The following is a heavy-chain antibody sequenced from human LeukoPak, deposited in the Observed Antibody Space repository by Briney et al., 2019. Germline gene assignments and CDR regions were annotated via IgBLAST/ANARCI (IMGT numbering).Heavy chain of an antibody. Sequence: GRSLRLSCAASGFTFSSYAMHWVRQAPGKGLEWVAVISYDGSNKYYADSVKGRFTISRDNSKNTLYLQTNSLIAEDTAVYYCARTGYDFWSGYPYYYMDVWGKGTTVTVSS. J-gene: IGHJ6*03. CDR3: ARTGYDFWSGYPYYYMDV. D-gene: IGHD3-3*01. CDR2: ISYDGSNK. CDR1: GFTFSSYA. V-gene: IGHV3-30*01.